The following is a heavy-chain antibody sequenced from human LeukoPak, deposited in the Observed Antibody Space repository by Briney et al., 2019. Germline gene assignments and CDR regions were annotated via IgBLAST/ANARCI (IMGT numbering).Heavy chain of an antibody. CDR1: GFTFSSYA. V-gene: IGHV3-23*01. J-gene: IGHJ4*02. D-gene: IGHD5-18*01. Sequence: PGGSLRLSCAASGFTFSSYAMSWVRQAPGKGLGWVSAISGSGGSTYYADSVKGRFTISRDNSKNTLYLQMNSLRAEDTAVYYCATGGYSYGYRFDYWGQGTLVTVSS. CDR2: ISGSGGST. CDR3: ATGGYSYGYRFDY.